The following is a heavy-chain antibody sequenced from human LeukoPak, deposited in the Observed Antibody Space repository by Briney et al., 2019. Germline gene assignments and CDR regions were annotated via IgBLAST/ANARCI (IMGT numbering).Heavy chain of an antibody. CDR3: ARTGLELLPHYYYYYMDV. Sequence: SVKVSCKASGYTFTGYYMHWVRQAPGQGLEWMGGIIPIFGTANYAQKFQGRVTITADKSTSTAYMELSSLRSEDTAVYYCARTGLELLPHYYYYYMDVWGKGTTVTVSS. CDR2: IIPIFGTA. D-gene: IGHD1-7*01. J-gene: IGHJ6*03. CDR1: GYTFTGYY. V-gene: IGHV1-69*06.